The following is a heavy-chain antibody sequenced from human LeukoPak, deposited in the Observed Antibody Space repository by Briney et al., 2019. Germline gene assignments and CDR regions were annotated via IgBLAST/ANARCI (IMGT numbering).Heavy chain of an antibody. CDR2: ISAYNGNT. J-gene: IGHJ6*03. CDR1: GHTFTSYG. CDR3: AREWGSYRSSHYYYMDV. D-gene: IGHD1-26*01. V-gene: IGHV1-18*01. Sequence: ASVKVSCKASGHTFTSYGISWVRQAPGQGLEWMGWISAYNGNTNYAQKLQGRVTMTTDTSTSTAYMELRSLRSDDTAVYYCAREWGSYRSSHYYYMDVWGKGTTVTVSS.